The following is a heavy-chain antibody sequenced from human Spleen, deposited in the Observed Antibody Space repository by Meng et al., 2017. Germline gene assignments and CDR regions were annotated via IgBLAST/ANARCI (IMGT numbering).Heavy chain of an antibody. V-gene: IGHV4-34*01. J-gene: IGHJ4*02. Sequence: SETLSLTCAVSGGSFSGYYWSWIRQPPGKGLEWIGDINHSGSTNYNPSLKSRFTISVDTSKNQFSLKLSSVTAADTAVYYCARVGDSYYYGSSGDCFDYWGQGTLVTVSS. CDR3: ARVGDSYYYGSSGDCFDY. CDR1: GGSFSGYY. D-gene: IGHD3-22*01. CDR2: INHSGST.